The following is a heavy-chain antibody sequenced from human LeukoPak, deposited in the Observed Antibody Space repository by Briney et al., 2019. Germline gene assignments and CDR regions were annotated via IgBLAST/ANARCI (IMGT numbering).Heavy chain of an antibody. CDR3: AREGPPGIAVFDY. D-gene: IGHD6-19*01. CDR1: GFTFSDYY. V-gene: IGHV3-11*01. CDR2: ISSSGSTI. J-gene: IGHJ4*02. Sequence: GGSLRLSCAASGFTFSDYYMSWTRQAPGKGLEWVSYISSSGSTIYYADSVKGRFTISRDNAKNSLYLQMNSLRAEDTAVYYCAREGPPGIAVFDYWGQGTLVTVSS.